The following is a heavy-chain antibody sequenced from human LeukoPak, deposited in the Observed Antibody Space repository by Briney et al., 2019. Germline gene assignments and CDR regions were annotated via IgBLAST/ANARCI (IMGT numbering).Heavy chain of an antibody. J-gene: IGHJ6*03. CDR2: IHPSTGGT. CDR3: ARRPLYYDSRGYYYYMDV. CDR1: GYTFTDYY. V-gene: IGHV1-2*02. Sequence: ASVSVSCKASGYTFTDYYIHWVRQAPAQGLEWMGWIHPSTGGTKYAQKFQGRVTMTRDTSISTAYMELSGLRSDDTAMFYCARRPLYYDSRGYYYYMDVWGKGTTVIVSS. D-gene: IGHD3-22*01.